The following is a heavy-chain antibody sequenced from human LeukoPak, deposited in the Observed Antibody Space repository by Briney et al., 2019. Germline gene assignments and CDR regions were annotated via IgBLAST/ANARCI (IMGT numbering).Heavy chain of an antibody. V-gene: IGHV3-21*01. CDR3: ARADCSSSTCYLRRSWFDP. J-gene: IGHJ5*02. CDR2: ISTSSRYI. Sequence: GGSLRISCAASGFSFDAYDMNWVRRAPGKGLEWVSSISTSSRYIYYKDSVRGRFTISRDDAKNSLHLEMNSLRAEDTAVYYCARADCSSSTCYLRRSWFDPWGQGTLVTVPS. CDR1: GFSFDAYD. D-gene: IGHD2-2*01.